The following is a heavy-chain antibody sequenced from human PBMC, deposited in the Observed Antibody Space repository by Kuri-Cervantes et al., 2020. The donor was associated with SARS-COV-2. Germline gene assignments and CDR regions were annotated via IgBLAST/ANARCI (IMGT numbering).Heavy chain of an antibody. V-gene: IGHV3-48*01. D-gene: IGHD3-3*01. CDR1: GFTFSSYS. J-gene: IGHJ6*02. CDR2: ISSSSSTI. Sequence: GGSLRLSCAASGFTFSSYSMSWVRQAPGKGLEWVSYISSSSSTIYYADSVKGRFTISGDNAKNSLYLQMNSLRAEDTAVYYCARDRSRITIFGVVTRYGMDVWGQGTTVTVSS. CDR3: ARDRSRITIFGVVTRYGMDV.